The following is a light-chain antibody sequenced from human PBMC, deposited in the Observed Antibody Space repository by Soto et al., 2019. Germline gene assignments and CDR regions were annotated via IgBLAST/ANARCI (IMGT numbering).Light chain of an antibody. Sequence: DIVMTQSPLSLPVTPEDSPSISCSPSKGLLIIPGNNFLDWYLQKPGQSPQLLIYLGYNRASGVPDRFSGSGSGTDFTLKISRVEAEDVGVYYCMQALQTPRTFGQGTKVEVK. J-gene: IGKJ1*01. CDR3: MQALQTPRT. CDR1: KGLLIIPGNNF. CDR2: LGY. V-gene: IGKV2-28*01.